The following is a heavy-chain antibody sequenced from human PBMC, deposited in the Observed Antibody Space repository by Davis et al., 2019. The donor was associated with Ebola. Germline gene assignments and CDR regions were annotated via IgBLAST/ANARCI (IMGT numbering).Heavy chain of an antibody. Sequence: GGSLRLSCAASGFPFSSYAMSWVRQAPGKGLEWVSAISASGGSTYYADSVKGRSTISRDNSKNTLYLQMNSLRAEDTAVYYCAKCPGGLQLGELSPWGQGTLVTVSS. CDR3: AKCPGGLQLGELSP. J-gene: IGHJ5*02. CDR2: ISASGGST. CDR1: GFPFSSYA. D-gene: IGHD3-16*02. V-gene: IGHV3-23*01.